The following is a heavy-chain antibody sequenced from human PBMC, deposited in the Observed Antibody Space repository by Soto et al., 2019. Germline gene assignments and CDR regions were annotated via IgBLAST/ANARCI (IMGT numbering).Heavy chain of an antibody. Sequence: QVQLVQSGAEVKRPGSSVKVSCKASGDTFSFYSINWVRQAPGLGLEWMGRVNPILSMSNYAQRFQGRVTMSADKSTSTAYREISGLRSEDTAMYYCATSYGSGYRAFDYWGQGALVTVSS. J-gene: IGHJ4*02. CDR3: ATSYGSGYRAFDY. CDR1: GDTFSFYS. V-gene: IGHV1-69*04. CDR2: VNPILSMS. D-gene: IGHD3-10*01.